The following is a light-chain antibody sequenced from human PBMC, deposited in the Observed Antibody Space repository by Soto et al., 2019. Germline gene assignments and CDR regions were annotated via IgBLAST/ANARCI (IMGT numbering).Light chain of an antibody. J-gene: IGKJ1*01. CDR1: QSVSSSY. V-gene: IGKV3-15*01. CDR3: QQYHNLWT. CDR2: RAS. Sequence: EIVLTQSPGNLSLSPGERATLSCRASQSVSSSYLAWYQQKPGQAPRLLIYRASTRATGTPARFSGSGSGTEFTLTITSLQSEDFALYYCQQYHNLWTFGQGTKVDIK.